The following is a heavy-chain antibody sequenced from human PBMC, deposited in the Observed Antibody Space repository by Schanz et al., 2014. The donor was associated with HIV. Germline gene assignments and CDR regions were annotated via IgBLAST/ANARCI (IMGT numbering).Heavy chain of an antibody. CDR1: GYTFTNYG. CDR2: ISTYNGNT. Sequence: QVQLVQSGLEVKKPGASVKVSCKASGYTFTNYGITWVRQAPGQGLEWVGWISTYNGNTNYAQKVQGRVTLTTDTSTSTAYMELSSLRSEDTAVYYCARDSPVAAGTLDYWGQGTLVTVSS. CDR3: ARDSPVAAGTLDY. J-gene: IGHJ4*02. D-gene: IGHD6-13*01. V-gene: IGHV1-18*01.